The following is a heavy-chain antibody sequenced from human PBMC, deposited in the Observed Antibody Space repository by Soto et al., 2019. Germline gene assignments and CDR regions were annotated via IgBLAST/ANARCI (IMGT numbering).Heavy chain of an antibody. CDR3: ARDGGGSSTSLTSGYWFDP. Sequence: QVQLVESGGGVVQPGRSLRLSCAASGFTFSSYGMHWVRQAPGKGLEWVAVIWYDGSNKYYADSVKGRFTISRDNSKNTLYLQINSLRAEDTAVYYCARDGGGSSTSLTSGYWFDPWGQGTLVTVSS. CDR1: GFTFSSYG. D-gene: IGHD2-2*01. J-gene: IGHJ5*02. CDR2: IWYDGSNK. V-gene: IGHV3-33*01.